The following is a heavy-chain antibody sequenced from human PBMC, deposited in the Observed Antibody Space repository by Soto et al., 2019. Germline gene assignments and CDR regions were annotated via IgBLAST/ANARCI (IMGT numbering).Heavy chain of an antibody. D-gene: IGHD3-16*01. CDR2: ISSSSSYI. V-gene: IGHV3-21*01. Sequence: GSLRLSCAASGFTFSSYSMNWVRQAPGKGLEWVSSISSSSSYIYYADSVKGRFTISRDNAKNSPYLQMNSLRAEDTAVYYCAREDGLWGDAFDIWGQGTMVTVSS. CDR1: GFTFSSYS. CDR3: AREDGLWGDAFDI. J-gene: IGHJ3*02.